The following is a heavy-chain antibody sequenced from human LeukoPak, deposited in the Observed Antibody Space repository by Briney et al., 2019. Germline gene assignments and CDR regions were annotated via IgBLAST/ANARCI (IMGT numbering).Heavy chain of an antibody. CDR3: AKDRGWAVAAPSDY. V-gene: IGHV3-23*01. Sequence: PGGSLRLSCAASGFTFSSYAMGWVRQAPGKGLEWVSAISGSGGSTYYADSVKGRFTISRDNSKNTLYLQMNSLRAEDTAVYYCAKDRGWAVAAPSDYWGQGTLVTVSS. D-gene: IGHD6-19*01. CDR1: GFTFSSYA. J-gene: IGHJ4*02. CDR2: ISGSGGST.